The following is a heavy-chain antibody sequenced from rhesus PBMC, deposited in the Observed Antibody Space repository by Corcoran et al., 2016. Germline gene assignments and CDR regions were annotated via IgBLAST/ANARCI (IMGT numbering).Heavy chain of an antibody. CDR3: AKDNSSGWWGDGDAFDF. D-gene: IGHD6-31*01. CDR2: INSGGGST. Sequence: EVQLVETGGGLVQPGGSLKLSCAASGFTFSSYGMSWVRQAHGKGLEWVSAINSGGGSTYNEYSVKGRFTIYRDKSKNTRSLQMNSLRAEDTAVYYCAKDNSSGWWGDGDAFDFWGQGLRVTVSS. V-gene: IGHV3S5*01. J-gene: IGHJ3*01. CDR1: GFTFSSYG.